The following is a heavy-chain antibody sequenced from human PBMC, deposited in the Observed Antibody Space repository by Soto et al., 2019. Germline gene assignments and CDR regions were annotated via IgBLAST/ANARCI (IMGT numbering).Heavy chain of an antibody. CDR3: ARDQRNYGSGALYYYYGMDV. Sequence: ASVKVSCKASGYTFTSYAMHWARQAPGQRLEWMGWINAGNGNTKYSQKFQGRVTITRDTSASTAYMELSSLRSEDTAVYYCARDQRNYGSGALYYYYGMDVWGQGTTVTVSS. CDR2: INAGNGNT. D-gene: IGHD3-10*01. J-gene: IGHJ6*02. CDR1: GYTFTSYA. V-gene: IGHV1-3*01.